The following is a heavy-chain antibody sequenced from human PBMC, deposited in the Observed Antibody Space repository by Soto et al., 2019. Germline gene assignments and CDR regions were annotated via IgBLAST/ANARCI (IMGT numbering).Heavy chain of an antibody. V-gene: IGHV4-59*01. D-gene: IGHD3-3*02. CDR1: GCSISHYY. J-gene: IGHJ5*02. CDR3: ARDRSTYGGGGTGEVKENWFDP. CDR2: AYYSGST. Sequence: PSETLSLTCSVSGCSISHYYWSWIRQSPGKGLEWIGYAYYSGSTDYNPSLKSRVTMAVDTSKNQVSLKLNSVTTADTAVYYCARDRSTYGGGGTGEVKENWFDPWGPGTLV.